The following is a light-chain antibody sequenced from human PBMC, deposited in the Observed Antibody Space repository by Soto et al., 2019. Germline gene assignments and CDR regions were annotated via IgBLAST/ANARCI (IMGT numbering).Light chain of an antibody. CDR2: WAS. V-gene: IGKV4-1*01. Sequence: DIVMTQSPDSLAVSLGEXATINCKSSQSVLYSSNNKNYLAWYQQKAGQPPKLLIYWASTRESGVADRFSGSGSGTDFTLTISSLQAEDVAVYYCQQYYSTPLTFGGGTKVDIK. J-gene: IGKJ4*01. CDR1: QSVLYSSNNKNY. CDR3: QQYYSTPLT.